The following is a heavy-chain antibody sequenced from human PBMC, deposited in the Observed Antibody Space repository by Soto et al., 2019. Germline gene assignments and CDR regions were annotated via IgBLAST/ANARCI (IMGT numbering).Heavy chain of an antibody. D-gene: IGHD3-10*01. CDR1: GDSVSSNSAA. CDR3: ARAGLLWFGEDTYYFDY. Sequence: SQTLSLTCAISGDSVSSNSAAWNWIRQSPSRGLEWLGRTYYRSKWYNDYAVSVKSRITINPDTSKNQFSLQLNSVTPEDTAVYYCARAGLLWFGEDTYYFDYWGQGTLVTVSS. V-gene: IGHV6-1*01. J-gene: IGHJ4*02. CDR2: TYYRSKWYN.